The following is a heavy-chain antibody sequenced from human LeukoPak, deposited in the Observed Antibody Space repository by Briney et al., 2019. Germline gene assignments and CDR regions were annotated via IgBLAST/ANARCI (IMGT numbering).Heavy chain of an antibody. D-gene: IGHD5-24*01. CDR3: ARASRDGYNQNFDY. V-gene: IGHV5-51*01. CDR1: GYSFSSYW. Sequence: GESLKISCKGLGYSFSSYWNAWVRQRPGKGLERMGIIYPGGSETRYDPSFQGQVTISADSSTSTAYLQWSSLRASDTAMYYCARASRDGYNQNFDYWGQGTLVTASS. CDR2: IYPGGSET. J-gene: IGHJ4*02.